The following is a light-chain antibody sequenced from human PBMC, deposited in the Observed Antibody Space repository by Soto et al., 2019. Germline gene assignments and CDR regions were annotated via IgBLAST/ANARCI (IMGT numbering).Light chain of an antibody. V-gene: IGLV2-11*01. Sequence: QSALTQPRSVSGSPGQSVTISCTGTSSDVGAYNCVSWYQQHPGKAPRLMIYDVTKRPSGVPDRFPGSKSGSTASLTISGLQAEDEADYYCCSYAGSNTHVVFGGGTKLTVL. CDR1: SSDVGAYNC. J-gene: IGLJ2*01. CDR3: CSYAGSNTHVV. CDR2: DVT.